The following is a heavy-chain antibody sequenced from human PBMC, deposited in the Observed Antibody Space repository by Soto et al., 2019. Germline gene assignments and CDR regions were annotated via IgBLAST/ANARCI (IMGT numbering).Heavy chain of an antibody. Sequence: QVPLVESGGGVVQPGRSLRLSCAASGFTFSSYGMHWVRQAPGKGLEWVAVISYDGSNKYYADSVKGRFTISRDNSKNTLYLQMNSLRAEDTAVYYCANAPAIVLVPAALGGDYWGQGTLVTVSS. CDR1: GFTFSSYG. J-gene: IGHJ4*02. D-gene: IGHD2-2*01. V-gene: IGHV3-30*18. CDR2: ISYDGSNK. CDR3: ANAPAIVLVPAALGGDY.